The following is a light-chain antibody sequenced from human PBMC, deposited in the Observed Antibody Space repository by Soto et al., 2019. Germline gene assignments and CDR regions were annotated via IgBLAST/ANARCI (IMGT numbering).Light chain of an antibody. CDR3: QQYKNWYT. V-gene: IGKV3-15*01. Sequence: EIVMTQSPATLSVSPGERATLSCRASQSVSSNLAWYQQKPGQPPRLLIYGASTRATGIPARFSGTGSGTEFTLTISSLQSEDFAVYYCQQYKNWYTFGQGTKLEIK. CDR2: GAS. CDR1: QSVSSN. J-gene: IGKJ2*01.